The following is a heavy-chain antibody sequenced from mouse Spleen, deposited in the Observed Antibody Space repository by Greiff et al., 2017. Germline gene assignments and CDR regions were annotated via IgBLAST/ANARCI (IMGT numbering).Heavy chain of an antibody. Sequence: QVQLKQPGAELVMPGASVKLSCKASGYTFTSYWMHWVKQRPGQGLEWIGEIDPSDSYTNYNQKFKGKATLTVDKSSSTAYMQLSSLTSEDSAVYYCARYDGYDEAWFAYWGQGTLVTVSA. CDR1: GYTFTSYW. J-gene: IGHJ3*01. CDR2: IDPSDSYT. V-gene: IGHV1-69*01. D-gene: IGHD2-2*01. CDR3: ARYDGYDEAWFAY.